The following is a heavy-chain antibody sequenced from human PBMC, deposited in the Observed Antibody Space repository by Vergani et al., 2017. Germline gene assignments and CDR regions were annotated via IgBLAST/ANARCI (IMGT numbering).Heavy chain of an antibody. D-gene: IGHD1-26*01. Sequence: EVQLLESGGGLVQPGGSLRLSCAASGFTFSSYAMSWVRQAPGKGLEWVSAISGSGGGTYYADSVKGRFTISRDNSKNTLYLQMNSLRAEDTAVYYCAKDPGRSGSSKYYFDYWGQGTLVTVSS. CDR3: AKDPGRSGSSKYYFDY. CDR2: ISGSGGGT. CDR1: GFTFSSYA. V-gene: IGHV3-23*01. J-gene: IGHJ4*02.